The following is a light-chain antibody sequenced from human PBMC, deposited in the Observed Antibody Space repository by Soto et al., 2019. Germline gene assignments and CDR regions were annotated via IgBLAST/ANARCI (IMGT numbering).Light chain of an antibody. CDR2: DVR. V-gene: IGLV2-14*03. Sequence: QSALTQPASVSGSPGQSITISCTGTSSDVGAYNYVSWYQQHPGKAPKLMIYDVRNRPSGVSSRFSGSKSGNTASLTISGLQAEDEADYHCSSYAGSSTPVLFGGGTKLTVL. J-gene: IGLJ2*01. CDR1: SSDVGAYNY. CDR3: SSYAGSSTPVL.